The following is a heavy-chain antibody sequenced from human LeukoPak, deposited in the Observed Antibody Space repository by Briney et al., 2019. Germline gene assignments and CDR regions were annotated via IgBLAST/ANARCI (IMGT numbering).Heavy chain of an antibody. CDR1: GFTFSSYA. V-gene: IGHV3-23*01. CDR2: ISGSGGRT. CDR3: AKDLGYSDFDY. D-gene: IGHD1-1*01. J-gene: IGHJ4*02. Sequence: TGGSLRLPCAASGFTFSSYAMTWVRQARGKGLEWVSTISGSGGRTYYADSVKGRFTISRDNSKNTLYLQMNSLRAEDTAVYYCAKDLGYSDFDYWGQGTLVTVSS.